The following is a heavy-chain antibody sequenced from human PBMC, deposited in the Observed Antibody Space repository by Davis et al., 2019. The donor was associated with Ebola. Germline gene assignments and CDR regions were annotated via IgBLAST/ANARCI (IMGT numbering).Heavy chain of an antibody. D-gene: IGHD6-19*01. V-gene: IGHV4-4*07. CDR2: IYTSGST. J-gene: IGHJ3*02. CDR3: AAGVAGTPHDAFDI. Sequence: PSETLSLTCTVSGGSISSYYWSWIRQPAGKGLEWIGRIYTSGSTNYNPSLKSRVTMSVDTSKNQFSLKLSSVTAADTAVYYCAAGVAGTPHDAFDIWGQGTMVTVSS. CDR1: GGSISSYY.